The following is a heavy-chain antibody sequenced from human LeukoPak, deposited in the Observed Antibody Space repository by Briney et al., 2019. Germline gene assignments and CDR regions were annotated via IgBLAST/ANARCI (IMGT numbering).Heavy chain of an antibody. Sequence: SETLSLTCTVSDDSISNYYWSWLRQPAGKGLEWIGRLDPSGTTNYSPSLKSRVTMSADTSKNQFSLRLNSVTAADTAVYYCVRYRSLANYGVHHYYFDNWGQGILVTVSS. D-gene: IGHD4-17*01. CDR3: VRYRSLANYGVHHYYFDN. CDR2: LDPSGTT. CDR1: DDSISNYY. J-gene: IGHJ4*02. V-gene: IGHV4-4*07.